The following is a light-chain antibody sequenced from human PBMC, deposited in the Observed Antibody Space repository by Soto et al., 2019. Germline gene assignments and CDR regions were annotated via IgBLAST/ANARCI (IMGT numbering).Light chain of an antibody. J-gene: IGKJ2*01. CDR3: MQALHPPDT. CDR1: QSLLHSNGYKY. CDR2: LGS. V-gene: IGKV2-28*01. Sequence: DIVMTQSPLSLPVTPGEPAPISCRSSQSLLHSNGYKYLDWYLQRPGQSPHLLIYLGSNRASAVPDRFGGSGSGTDFTLKISRVEAEDVGVYFCMQALHPPDTFGQGTKLEIK.